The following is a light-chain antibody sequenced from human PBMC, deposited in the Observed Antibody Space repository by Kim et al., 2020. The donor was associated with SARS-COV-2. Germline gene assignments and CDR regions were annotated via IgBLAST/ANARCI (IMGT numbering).Light chain of an antibody. CDR3: QQYNNWRT. CDR2: GAS. Sequence: LSVSPGERATLSCRASQSVSRKLAWYQQKPGQAPRLLIYGASTRATGIPARFSGSGSGTEFTLTISSLQSEDFAVYYCQQYNNWRTFGQGTKLEI. V-gene: IGKV3-15*01. CDR1: QSVSRK. J-gene: IGKJ2*01.